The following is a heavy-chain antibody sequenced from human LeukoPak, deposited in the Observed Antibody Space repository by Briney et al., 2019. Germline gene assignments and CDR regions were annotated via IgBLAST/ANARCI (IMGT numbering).Heavy chain of an antibody. CDR1: GYTFTGYF. CDR3: ARGYGETADFDY. V-gene: IGHV1-2*04. CDR2: INPNSGGT. D-gene: IGHD4-17*01. J-gene: IGHJ4*02. Sequence: GASVTGSRTASGYTFTGYFMHWVRQAPAQGVEWMGWINPNSGGTKYAQKFQGWVTMTRDTSISTAYMELSRLRSDDTAVYYCARGYGETADFDYWGQGTLVTVSS.